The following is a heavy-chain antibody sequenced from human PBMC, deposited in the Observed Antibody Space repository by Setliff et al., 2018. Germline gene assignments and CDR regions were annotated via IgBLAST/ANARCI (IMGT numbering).Heavy chain of an antibody. CDR1: GFSFSRYE. V-gene: IGHV3-48*03. CDR3: ARRLPYYGMDV. CDR2: THIDGITV. D-gene: IGHD2-15*01. J-gene: IGHJ6*02. Sequence: GGSLRLSCAASGFSFSRYEMIWVRQAPGKGLEWVSKTHIDGITVYSDSVRGRSIIYRDNARNSLHLQMNSLRAEDTAIYFCARRLPYYGMDVWGQGTTVTVSS.